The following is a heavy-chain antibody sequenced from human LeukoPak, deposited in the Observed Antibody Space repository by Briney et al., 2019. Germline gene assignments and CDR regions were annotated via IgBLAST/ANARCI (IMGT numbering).Heavy chain of an antibody. V-gene: IGHV4-59*12. J-gene: IGHJ4*02. Sequence: SETLSLTCTVSGGSISIYYWSWIRQPPGKGLEWIGHIYNSGSTNYSPSLKSRVTISVDRSKNQFSLKLSSVTAADTAVYYCARGGYSGSYSFDYWGQGTLVTVSS. CDR2: IYNSGST. CDR3: ARGGYSGSYSFDY. CDR1: GGSISIYY. D-gene: IGHD1-26*01.